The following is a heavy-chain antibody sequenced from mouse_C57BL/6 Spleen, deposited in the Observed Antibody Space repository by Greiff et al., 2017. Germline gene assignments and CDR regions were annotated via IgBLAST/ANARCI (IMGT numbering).Heavy chain of an antibody. J-gene: IGHJ2*01. D-gene: IGHD4-1*01. CDR2: ISSGGSYT. CDR1: GFTFSSYG. Sequence: EVKLVESGGDLVKPGGSLKLSCAASGFTFSSYGMSWVRQTPDKRLEWVATISSGGSYTYYPDSVKGRFTISRDSAKNTLYLQMSSLKSEDTAMYYCARHDWDRIEPYFDYWGQGTTLTVSS. V-gene: IGHV5-6*01. CDR3: ARHDWDRIEPYFDY.